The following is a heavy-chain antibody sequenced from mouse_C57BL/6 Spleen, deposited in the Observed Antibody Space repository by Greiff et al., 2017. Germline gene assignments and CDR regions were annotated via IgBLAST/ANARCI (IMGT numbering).Heavy chain of an antibody. CDR1: GFTFTDYY. J-gene: IGHJ3*01. CDR3: AREGKAAY. Sequence: VQLKESGGGLVQPGGSLSLSCAASGFTFTDYYMSWVRQPPGKALEWLGFIRNKANGYTTEYSASVKGRFTISRDNSQSILYLQMNALRAEDSATYYCAREGKAAYWGQGTLVTVSA. V-gene: IGHV7-3*01. CDR2: IRNKANGYTT.